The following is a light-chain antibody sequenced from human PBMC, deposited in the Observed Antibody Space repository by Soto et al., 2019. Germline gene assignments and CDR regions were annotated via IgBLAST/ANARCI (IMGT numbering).Light chain of an antibody. V-gene: IGLV2-14*03. J-gene: IGLJ1*01. Sequence: SLLTQPASVSGSPGQSITISCTGTSSDVGGYNYVSWYQQQPGKAPKFMIYDVTNRPSGVSNRFSGSKSGNTASLTISGLQAEDEADYYCCSYTTSNTRQIVFGTGTKSPS. CDR1: SSDVGGYNY. CDR3: CSYTTSNTRQIV. CDR2: DVT.